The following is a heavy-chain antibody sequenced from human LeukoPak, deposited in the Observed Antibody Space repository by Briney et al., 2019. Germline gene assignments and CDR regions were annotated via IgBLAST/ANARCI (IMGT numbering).Heavy chain of an antibody. V-gene: IGHV1-8*01. CDR1: GYTFTSYD. J-gene: IGHJ4*02. D-gene: IGHD2-21*02. CDR3: ARTPPKLAYCGGDCYYYFDY. Sequence: ASVKVSCKASGYTFTSYDINWVRQATGQGLEWMGWMNPNSGNTGYAQKFQGRVTMTRNTSISTAYMELSSLRSEDTAVYYCARTPPKLAYCGGDCYYYFDYWGQGTLVTVSS. CDR2: MNPNSGNT.